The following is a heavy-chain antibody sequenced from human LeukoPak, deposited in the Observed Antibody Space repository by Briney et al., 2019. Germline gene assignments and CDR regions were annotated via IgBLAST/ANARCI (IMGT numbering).Heavy chain of an antibody. CDR1: GFTVSNNY. Sequence: PGGSLRLSCKASGFTVSNNYMNWVRQAPGMGLEWVALIYSGGTTNYADSVKGRFTISRDNSKNTLYLQMTNVRVEDTAVYYCARDPPGIAASVSGGWGQGTLVTVSS. D-gene: IGHD6-13*01. J-gene: IGHJ4*02. V-gene: IGHV3-53*01. CDR3: ARDPPGIAASVSGG. CDR2: IYSGGTT.